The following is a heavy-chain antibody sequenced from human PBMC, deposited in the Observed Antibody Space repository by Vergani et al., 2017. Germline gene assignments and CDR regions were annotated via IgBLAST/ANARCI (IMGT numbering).Heavy chain of an antibody. CDR1: GFTFDDYA. Sequence: DVRLVESGGGVVQPGGSLRLSCAASGFTFDDYAMHWVRQAPGKGLEWVSGINWNSDSIAYADSVKGRFTISRDNAKNSLYLQMNSLRAEDTALYYCVKDIAASGNYWYFDLWGRGTLVTVSS. D-gene: IGHD6-13*01. CDR2: INWNSDSI. J-gene: IGHJ2*01. V-gene: IGHV3-9*01. CDR3: VKDIAASGNYWYFDL.